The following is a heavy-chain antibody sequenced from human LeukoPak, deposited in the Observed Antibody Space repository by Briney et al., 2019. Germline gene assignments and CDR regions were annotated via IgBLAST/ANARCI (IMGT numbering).Heavy chain of an antibody. J-gene: IGHJ3*02. D-gene: IGHD3-22*01. CDR2: INHSGST. Sequence: PSETLSLTCAAYGGSFSGYYWSWIRQPPGKGLEWIGEINHSGSTNYNPSLKSRVTMSVDTSKNQFSLKLSSVTAADTAVYYCARVAYYYDSSGYRGAFDIWGQGTMVTVSS. CDR3: ARVAYYYDSSGYRGAFDI. V-gene: IGHV4-34*01. CDR1: GGSFSGYY.